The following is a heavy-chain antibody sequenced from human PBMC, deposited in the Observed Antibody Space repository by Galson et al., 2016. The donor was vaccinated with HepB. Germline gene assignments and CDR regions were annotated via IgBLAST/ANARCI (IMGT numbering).Heavy chain of an antibody. J-gene: IGHJ2*01. CDR2: VYYTGAT. D-gene: IGHD1-26*01. Sequence: PPGKGLEWLGHVYYTGATKYNSSLKSRITVSTDTSKKTFSLKLTSVTAADTAVYFCARSPLKWGAVNFDLWGRGTLVIVSS. CDR3: ARSPLKWGAVNFDL. V-gene: IGHV4-61*03.